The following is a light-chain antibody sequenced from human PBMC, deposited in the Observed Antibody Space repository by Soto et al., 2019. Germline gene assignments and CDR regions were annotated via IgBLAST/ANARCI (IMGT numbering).Light chain of an antibody. CDR1: QSVSSH. V-gene: IGKV3-11*01. CDR3: QQRSSWPT. Sequence: EIVLTQSPATLSLSPGERATLSCRASQSVSSHLAWYQQKPGQAPRLLICDATTRATGIPARFGGSGSGTDFSLTMSGREPDDFAVYYCQQRSSWPTFGQGTKLEIK. J-gene: IGKJ2*01. CDR2: DAT.